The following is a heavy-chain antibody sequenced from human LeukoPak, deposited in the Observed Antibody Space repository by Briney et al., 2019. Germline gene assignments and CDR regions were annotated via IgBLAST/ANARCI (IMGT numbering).Heavy chain of an antibody. CDR3: ARESGNYFFSWFDP. V-gene: IGHV3-48*03. Sequence: GGSLRLSCTASGFTFSSYEMNWVRQAPGEGLEWVSHISSSGATKHYADSVKGRFTIFRDNAKNLLYLQMNSLRVDDTAVYYCARESGNYFFSWFDPWGQGTLVSVSS. CDR1: GFTFSSYE. D-gene: IGHD1-26*01. CDR2: ISSSGATK. J-gene: IGHJ5*02.